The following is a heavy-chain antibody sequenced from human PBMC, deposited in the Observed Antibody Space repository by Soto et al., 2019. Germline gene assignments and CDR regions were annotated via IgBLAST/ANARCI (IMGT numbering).Heavy chain of an antibody. V-gene: IGHV4-4*02. CDR2: IYHSGST. D-gene: IGHD3-22*01. Sequence: SETLSLTCAVSGGPISSSNWWSWVRQPPGKGLEWIGEIYHSGSTNYNPSLKSRVTISVDKSKNQFSLKLSSVTAADTAVYYCARDSVGASYYDSSGDFDYWGQGTLVTVSS. CDR1: GGPISSSNW. CDR3: ARDSVGASYYDSSGDFDY. J-gene: IGHJ4*02.